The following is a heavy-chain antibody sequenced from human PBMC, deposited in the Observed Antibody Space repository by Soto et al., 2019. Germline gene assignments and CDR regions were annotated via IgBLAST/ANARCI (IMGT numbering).Heavy chain of an antibody. CDR2: MNPNSGNT. CDR3: ARGLPFTVTTGKSYFDY. D-gene: IGHD4-17*01. V-gene: IGHV1-8*01. Sequence: QVQLVQSGAEVKKPGASVKVSCKASGYTFTSYDINWVRQATGQGLEWMGWMNPNSGNTGYAQKLQGRVTMTRNTSISTAYMELSSLRSEDTAVYYCARGLPFTVTTGKSYFDYWGQGTLVTVSS. CDR1: GYTFTSYD. J-gene: IGHJ4*02.